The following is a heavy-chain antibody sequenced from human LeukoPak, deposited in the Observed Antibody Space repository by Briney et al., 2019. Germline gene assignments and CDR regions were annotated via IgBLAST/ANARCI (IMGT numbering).Heavy chain of an antibody. V-gene: IGHV4-31*03. CDR1: GGSISSGGYY. J-gene: IGHJ6*02. D-gene: IGHD6-13*01. Sequence: SETLSLTCTVSGGSISSGGYYWSWIRQHPGKGLEWIGYIYYSGSTYYNPSLKSRVTISVDTSKNQFSLKLSSVTAADTAVYYCARDRRTNSIAAAGPYYYYGMDVWGQGTTVTVSS. CDR3: ARDRRTNSIAAAGPYYYYGMDV. CDR2: IYYSGST.